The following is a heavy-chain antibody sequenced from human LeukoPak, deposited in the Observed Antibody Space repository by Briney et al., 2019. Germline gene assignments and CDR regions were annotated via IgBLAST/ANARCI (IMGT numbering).Heavy chain of an antibody. CDR1: GFTFSSYS. D-gene: IGHD3-10*01. CDR2: ISSSSYI. V-gene: IGHV3-21*01. J-gene: IGHJ4*02. Sequence: PGGSLRLSCAASGFTFSSYSMNWVRQAPGKGLEWVSSISSSSYIYYADSVKGLFTISRDNAKNSLYLQMNSLRAEDTAVYYCAREQFSGFDYWGQGTLVTVSS. CDR3: AREQFSGFDY.